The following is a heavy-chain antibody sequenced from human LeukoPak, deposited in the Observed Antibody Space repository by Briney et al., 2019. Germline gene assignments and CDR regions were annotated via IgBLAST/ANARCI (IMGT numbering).Heavy chain of an antibody. Sequence: ASVKVSCKASGYTFTGYYMQWVRQAPGQGLEWMGWINPNSGGTNYAQKFQGRVTMTRDTSISTAYMELSRLRSDETAVYYCARDTARITIFGVAKYMDVWGKGTTVTVSS. CDR1: GYTFTGYY. V-gene: IGHV1-2*02. J-gene: IGHJ6*03. CDR2: INPNSGGT. D-gene: IGHD3-3*01. CDR3: ARDTARITIFGVAKYMDV.